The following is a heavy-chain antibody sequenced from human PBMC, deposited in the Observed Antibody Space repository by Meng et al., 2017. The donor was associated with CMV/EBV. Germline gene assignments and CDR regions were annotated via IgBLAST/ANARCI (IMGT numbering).Heavy chain of an antibody. CDR3: ARAVPAAIGKSWFDP. CDR1: GFTFSSYS. J-gene: IGHJ5*02. CDR2: ISSSSSYI. Sequence: GGSLRLSCAASGFTFSSYSMNWVRQAPGKGLEWVSSISSSSSYIYYADSVKGRFTISRDNAKNSLYLQMNSLRAEDTALYYCARAVPAAIGKSWFDPRGQGTLVTVSS. D-gene: IGHD2-2*01. V-gene: IGHV3-21*04.